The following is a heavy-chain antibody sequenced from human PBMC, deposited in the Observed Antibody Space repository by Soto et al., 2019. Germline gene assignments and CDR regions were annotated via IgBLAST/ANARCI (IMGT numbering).Heavy chain of an antibody. CDR1: GGSISSYY. J-gene: IGHJ6*02. Sequence: ASETLSLTCTVSGGSISSYYWSWIRQPPGKGLEWIGYIYYSGSTNYNPSLKSRVTISVGTSKNQFSLKLSSVTAADTAVYYCARAVYSSGFHYYYYGMDVWGQGTTVTVSS. V-gene: IGHV4-59*01. D-gene: IGHD6-19*01. CDR3: ARAVYSSGFHYYYYGMDV. CDR2: IYYSGST.